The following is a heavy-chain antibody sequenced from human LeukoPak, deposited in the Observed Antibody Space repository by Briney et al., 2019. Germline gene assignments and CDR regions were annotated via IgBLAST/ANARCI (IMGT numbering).Heavy chain of an antibody. D-gene: IGHD6-19*01. V-gene: IGHV4-59*08. J-gene: IGHJ4*02. CDR3: ARHKAGYSSGWVDY. CDR2: IYYSGST. CDR1: GGSISSYY. Sequence: PSETLSLTCTVSGGSISSYYWSWIRQPPGKGLEWIGYIYYSGSTNYNPSLKSRVTISVDTSKNQFSLKLSSVTAVDTAVYYCARHKAGYSSGWVDYWGQGTLVTVSS.